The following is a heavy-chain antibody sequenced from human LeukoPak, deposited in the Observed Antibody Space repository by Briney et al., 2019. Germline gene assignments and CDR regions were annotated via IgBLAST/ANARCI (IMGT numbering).Heavy chain of an antibody. CDR2: IGTSSGNT. D-gene: IGHD5-24*01. V-gene: IGHV3-48*01. CDR3: ARDYKYAFDN. CDR1: GFTFSAYS. Sequence: GGSLRLSCAASGFTFSAYSMNWVRQAPGKGLEWISYIGTSSGNTKYADSVKGRFTISGDKAKNSLYLQMNSLRVEDTAVYYCARDYKYAFDNWGQGTLVTVS. J-gene: IGHJ4*02.